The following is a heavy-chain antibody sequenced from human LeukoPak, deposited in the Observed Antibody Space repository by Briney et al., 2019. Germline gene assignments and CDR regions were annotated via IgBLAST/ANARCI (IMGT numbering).Heavy chain of an antibody. CDR1: GGSFSGYY. D-gene: IGHD6-19*01. J-gene: IGHJ6*02. Sequence: PSETLSLTCAVYGGSFSGYYWSWIRQPPGKGLEWIWEINHSGSTNYNPSLKSRVTISVDTSKNQFSLKLSSVTAADTAVYYCAGGLLYPVAGTNLAYYYYGMDVWGQGTTVTVSS. CDR3: AGGLLYPVAGTNLAYYYYGMDV. V-gene: IGHV4-34*01. CDR2: INHSGST.